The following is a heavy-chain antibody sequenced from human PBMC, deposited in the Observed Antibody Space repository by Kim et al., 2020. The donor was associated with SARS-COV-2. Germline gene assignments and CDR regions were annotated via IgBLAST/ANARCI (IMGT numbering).Heavy chain of an antibody. CDR3: AKDTAARQHSAFDI. V-gene: IGHV3-43*01. D-gene: IGHD6-6*01. Sequence: ADSGKSRFSISRDNSKNSLYLQMNSLRTEDTALYYCAKDTAARQHSAFDIWGQGTMVTVSS. J-gene: IGHJ3*02.